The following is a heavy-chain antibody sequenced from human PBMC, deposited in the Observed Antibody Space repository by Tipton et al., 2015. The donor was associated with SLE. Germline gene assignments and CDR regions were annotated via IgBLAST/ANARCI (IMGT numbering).Heavy chain of an antibody. J-gene: IGHJ5*02. D-gene: IGHD4/OR15-4a*01. V-gene: IGHV1-46*01. Sequence: QSGPEVKKPGASVKVSCKASGYTLTSYFFNWVRQAPGQGLEWMGIINPEGDSATYAQKFLGRVTMTRDTSTSTGHMELSSLTSQDTATEHEAREPPPSCSADPCGQRAL. CDR3: AREPPPSCSADP. CDR2: INPEGDSA. CDR1: GYTLTSYF.